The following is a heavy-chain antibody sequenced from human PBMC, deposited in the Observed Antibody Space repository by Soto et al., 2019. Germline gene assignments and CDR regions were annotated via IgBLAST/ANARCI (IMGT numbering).Heavy chain of an antibody. Sequence: QVQLVESGGGVVQPGRSLRLSCAASGFTFSSYGMHWVRQAPGKGLEWVAVISYDGSNKYYADSVKGRFTISRDNSKNXLXXQMNSLRAEDTAVYYCAKDYPRDSSGYEPNWYFDLWGRGTLVTVSS. V-gene: IGHV3-30*18. CDR3: AKDYPRDSSGYEPNWYFDL. CDR1: GFTFSSYG. D-gene: IGHD3-22*01. CDR2: ISYDGSNK. J-gene: IGHJ2*01.